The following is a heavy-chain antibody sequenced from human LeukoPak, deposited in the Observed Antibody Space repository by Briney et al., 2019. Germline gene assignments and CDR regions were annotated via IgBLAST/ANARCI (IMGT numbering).Heavy chain of an antibody. J-gene: IGHJ4*02. CDR3: ARGGDMITFGGVSFDY. CDR2: INHSGST. CDR1: GGSFSGYY. Sequence: SETLSLTCAVYGGSFSGYYWSWIRQPPGKGLEWIGEINHSGSTNYNPSLKSRVTISVDTSKNQFSLKLSSVTAADTAVYYCARGGDMITFGGVSFDYWGQGTLVTVSS. D-gene: IGHD3-16*01. V-gene: IGHV4-34*01.